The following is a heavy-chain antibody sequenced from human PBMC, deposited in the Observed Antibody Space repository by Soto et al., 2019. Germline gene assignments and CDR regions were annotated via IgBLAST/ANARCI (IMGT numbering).Heavy chain of an antibody. V-gene: IGHV1-3*01. D-gene: IGHD2-21*02. J-gene: IGHJ4*02. CDR1: GYTFTSYA. CDR3: ARGSHIVVVTANPAPFDY. CDR2: INAGNGNT. Sequence: GASVKVSCKASGYTFTSYAMHWVRQAPGQRPEWMGWINAGNGNTKYSQKFQGRVTITRDTSASTAYMELSSRRSEDTAVYYCARGSHIVVVTANPAPFDYWGQGTLVTVSS.